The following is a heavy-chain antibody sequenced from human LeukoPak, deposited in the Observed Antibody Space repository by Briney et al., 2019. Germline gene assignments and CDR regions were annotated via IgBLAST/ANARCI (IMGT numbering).Heavy chain of an antibody. D-gene: IGHD3-22*01. J-gene: IGHJ4*02. CDR1: GFFFDDYA. Sequence: GGSLRLSCAASGFFFDDYAMHWVRQAPGKGLEWVSGISWNSGSIGYADSVKGRFTISRDNAKNSLYLQMNSLRAEDTALYYCAATYYYDSSGYYGKYDYWGQGTLVTVSS. V-gene: IGHV3-9*01. CDR2: ISWNSGSI. CDR3: AATYYYDSSGYYGKYDY.